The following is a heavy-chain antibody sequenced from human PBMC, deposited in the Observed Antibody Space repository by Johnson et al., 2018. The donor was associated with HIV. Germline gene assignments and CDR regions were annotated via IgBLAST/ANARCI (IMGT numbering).Heavy chain of an antibody. J-gene: IGHJ3*02. D-gene: IGHD6-13*01. CDR3: ARGLAADAFDI. CDR2: ISYDGSNK. V-gene: IGHV3-30*03. CDR1: GFTFSSYG. Sequence: QVQLVESGGGVVQPGRSLRLSCAASGFTFSSYGMHWVRQAPGKGLEWVALISYDGSNKYYADSVKGRFTISRDNSQNTLYLQMNSLRAEDTAVYYCARGLAADAFDIWGQGTMVTVSS.